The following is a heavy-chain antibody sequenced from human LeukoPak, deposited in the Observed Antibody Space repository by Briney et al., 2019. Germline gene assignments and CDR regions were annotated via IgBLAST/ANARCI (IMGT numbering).Heavy chain of an antibody. CDR2: ITGSGRRT. CDR1: RFTFSNYA. D-gene: IGHD4-17*01. Sequence: QTGGSLRLSCAASRFTFSNYAMSWVRQAPGKGLEWVSGITGSGRRTYYADSVKGRFTISRDNSKSTLYLQMNSLRAEDTAVYYCAKDLGDYGWFDFWGQGTLVTVSS. J-gene: IGHJ4*02. CDR3: AKDLGDYGWFDF. V-gene: IGHV3-23*01.